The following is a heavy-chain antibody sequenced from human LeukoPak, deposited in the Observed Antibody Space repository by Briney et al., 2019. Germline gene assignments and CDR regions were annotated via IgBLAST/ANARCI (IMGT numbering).Heavy chain of an antibody. J-gene: IGHJ4*02. CDR1: GFTFSSYA. Sequence: GGSLRLSCAASGFTFSSYAMSWVRQAPGKGLEWVSAISGSGGSTYYADSVKGRFTISRDNSKNTLYLQMNSLRAEDTAVYYCAKSPPFYYYDSSGYYDYWGQGTLVTVSS. CDR3: AKSPPFYYYDSSGYYDY. CDR2: ISGSGGST. D-gene: IGHD3-22*01. V-gene: IGHV3-23*01.